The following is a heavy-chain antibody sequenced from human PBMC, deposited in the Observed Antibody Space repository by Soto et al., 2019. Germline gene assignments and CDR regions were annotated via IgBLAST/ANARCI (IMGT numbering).Heavy chain of an antibody. D-gene: IGHD6-6*01. CDR2: IIPIFGTA. J-gene: IGHJ6*03. CDR3: ARGADSSSQQSDYYDYRDV. CDR1: GGTFSSYA. Sequence: QVQLVQSGAEVKKPGSSVKVSCKASGGTFSSYAISWVRQAPGQGLEWMGGIIPIFGTANYPQKFQGRVTRTADESRSTAYMELSSVRSEDTAVYYCARGADSSSQQSDYYDYRDVWGKGTTVTVSS. V-gene: IGHV1-69*01.